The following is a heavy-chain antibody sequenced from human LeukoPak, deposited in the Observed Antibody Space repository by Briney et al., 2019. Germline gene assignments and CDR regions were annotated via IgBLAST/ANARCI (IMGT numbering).Heavy chain of an antibody. CDR3: ARLGGYSGYDSVLDY. CDR2: INPGDSDT. Sequence: GESLKISCKGSGYSFTTYWIGWVRQMPGKGLEWMGIINPGDSDTRYSPSFQGQVTISADKSISTAYLQWSSLKASDTAMYYCARLGGYSGYDSVLDYWGQGTLVTVSS. CDR1: GYSFTTYW. D-gene: IGHD5-12*01. J-gene: IGHJ4*02. V-gene: IGHV5-51*01.